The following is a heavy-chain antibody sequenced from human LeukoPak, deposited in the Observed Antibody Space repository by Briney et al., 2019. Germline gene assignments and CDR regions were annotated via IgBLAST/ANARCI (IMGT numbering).Heavy chain of an antibody. CDR2: ISGSGHST. CDR1: GFTFSSFA. Sequence: TGGSLTLSCAASGFTFSSFAMSGVRQAPGKGLAGVSIISGSGHSTDFADSVKGRFTISRDNSKNTLSLQMNSLRAEDTAVYYCAREGLGAAAGTFDYWGQGTLVTVSS. V-gene: IGHV3-23*01. D-gene: IGHD6-13*01. CDR3: AREGLGAAAGTFDY. J-gene: IGHJ4*02.